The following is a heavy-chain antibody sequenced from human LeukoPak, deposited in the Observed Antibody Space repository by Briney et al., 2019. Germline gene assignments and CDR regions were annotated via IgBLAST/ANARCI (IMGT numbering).Heavy chain of an antibody. CDR3: ARVSSGWIIDY. CDR1: GFTVSSNY. CDR2: IYSGGST. J-gene: IGHJ4*02. Sequence: PGGSLRLSCAASGFTVSSNYMSWVRQAPGKGLEWVSVIYSGGSTYYADSVKGRFTISRDNSKNTLYLQMNSLRAADTAVYYCARVSSGWIIDYWGQGTLVTVSS. D-gene: IGHD6-19*01. V-gene: IGHV3-66*01.